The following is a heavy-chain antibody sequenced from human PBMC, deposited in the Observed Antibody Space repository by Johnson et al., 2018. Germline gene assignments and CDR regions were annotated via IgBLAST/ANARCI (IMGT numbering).Heavy chain of an antibody. CDR3: ARGLTSSWSFTSEYFQH. V-gene: IGHV1-8*01. CDR1: GYTFTSYD. D-gene: IGHD6-13*01. Sequence: QVQLVQSGAEVKKPGASVKVSCKASGYTFTSYDINWVRQATGQGLEWMGWMNPNRGNTGHAQKFQGRVTMTRNTSISTAYMELSSLRSEETAVYYCARGLTSSWSFTSEYFQHWGQGTLVTVSS. CDR2: MNPNRGNT. J-gene: IGHJ1*01.